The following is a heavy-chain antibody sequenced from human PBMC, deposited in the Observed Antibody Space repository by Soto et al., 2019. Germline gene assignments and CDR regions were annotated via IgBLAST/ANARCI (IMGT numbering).Heavy chain of an antibody. Sequence: EVQLVESGGGLVQPGRSLRLSCAASGFTFDDYAMHWVRQAPGKGLEWVSGISWNRGSIGYADPVKGRFTISRDNAKNSLYLQMNSLRAEDTALYYCAKDKSAVTTGWFDPWGQGTLVTVSS. V-gene: IGHV3-9*01. CDR2: ISWNRGSI. J-gene: IGHJ5*02. D-gene: IGHD4-17*01. CDR3: AKDKSAVTTGWFDP. CDR1: GFTFDDYA.